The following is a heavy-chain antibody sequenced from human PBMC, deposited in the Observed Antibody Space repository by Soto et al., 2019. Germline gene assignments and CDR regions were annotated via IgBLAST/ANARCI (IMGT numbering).Heavy chain of an antibody. D-gene: IGHD1-1*01. V-gene: IGHV4-34*01. CDR2: INESGST. Sequence: QVQLQQWGAGLVKPSETLSLSCAVYGQSFSGHSWAWIRQPPGKGLEWNGEINESGSTYYNPSLKSRVTISTDTSKNQFSMKLSSVSAAATAAYFCARGSGIVALPGELEDVKYDYWGQGTLVNVSS. J-gene: IGHJ4*02. CDR3: ARGSGIVALPGELEDVKYDY. CDR1: GQSFSGHS.